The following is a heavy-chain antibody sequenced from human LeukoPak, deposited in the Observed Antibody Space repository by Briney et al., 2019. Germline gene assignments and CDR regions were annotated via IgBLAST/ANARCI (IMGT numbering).Heavy chain of an antibody. CDR1: GFTLSSYW. V-gene: IGHV3-23*01. CDR3: AKDHGGRGEGGY. J-gene: IGHJ4*02. Sequence: GGSLRLSCAASGFTLSSYWMHWVRQAPGKGLEWVSAISGSGGSTYYADSVKGRFTISRDNSKNTLYLQMNSLRAEDTAVYYCAKDHGGRGEGGYWGQGTLVTVSS. D-gene: IGHD3-16*01. CDR2: ISGSGGST.